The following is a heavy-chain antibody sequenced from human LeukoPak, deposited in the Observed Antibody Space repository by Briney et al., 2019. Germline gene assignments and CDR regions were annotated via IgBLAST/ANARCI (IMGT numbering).Heavy chain of an antibody. Sequence: SETLSLTCTVSGGSISSYYWSWIRQPPGKGLEWIGYIYYSGSTNYNPSLKSRVTISVDTSKNQFSLKLSSVTAADTAQYYCARHLYYSASAFWYIDLWGRGTLVIVSP. CDR2: IYYSGST. CDR1: GGSISSYY. CDR3: ARHLYYSASAFWYIDL. J-gene: IGHJ2*01. D-gene: IGHD3-10*01. V-gene: IGHV4-59*08.